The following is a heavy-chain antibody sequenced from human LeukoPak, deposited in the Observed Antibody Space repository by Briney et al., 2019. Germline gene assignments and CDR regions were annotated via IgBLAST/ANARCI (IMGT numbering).Heavy chain of an antibody. CDR2: MNPNSGNT. J-gene: IGHJ4*02. V-gene: IGHV1-8*01. D-gene: IGHD3-22*01. CDR1: GYTFSSYD. CDR3: ARDNDYYDSSGYYFDY. Sequence: GASVKVSCKASGYTFSSYDINWVRQATGQGLEWMGWMNPNSGNTGYPQKFQGRVTMTRNTSISTAYLELSSLRSEDTAVYYCARDNDYYDSSGYYFDYWGQGTLVTVSS.